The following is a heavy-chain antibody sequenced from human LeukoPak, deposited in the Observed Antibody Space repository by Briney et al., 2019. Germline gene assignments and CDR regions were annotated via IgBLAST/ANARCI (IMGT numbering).Heavy chain of an antibody. J-gene: IGHJ5*02. CDR2: ISSSGSTI. D-gene: IGHD3-10*01. CDR1: GFTFSDYY. V-gene: IGHV3-11*01. Sequence: GGSLRLSCAASGFTFSDYYMSWIRQAPGKGLEWVSYISSSGSTIYYADSVKGRFTISRDNAKNSLYLQMNSLRAEDTAVYYCAREDLRGYNWFDPWGQGTLVTVSS. CDR3: AREDLRGYNWFDP.